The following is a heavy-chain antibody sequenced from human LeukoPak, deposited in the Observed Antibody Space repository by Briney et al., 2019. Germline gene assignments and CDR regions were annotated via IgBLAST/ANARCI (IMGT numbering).Heavy chain of an antibody. CDR3: ATLALSQSFGAFSYYYYMDV. Sequence: ASVKVSCKASGYTFTSYDINWVRQATGQGLEWMGWMNPNSGNTGYAQKFQGRVTMTRNTSISTAYMELSSLRSEDTAVYYCATLALSQSFGAFSYYYYMDVWGKGTTVTVSS. CDR2: MNPNSGNT. D-gene: IGHD2-2*01. V-gene: IGHV1-8*01. J-gene: IGHJ6*03. CDR1: GYTFTSYD.